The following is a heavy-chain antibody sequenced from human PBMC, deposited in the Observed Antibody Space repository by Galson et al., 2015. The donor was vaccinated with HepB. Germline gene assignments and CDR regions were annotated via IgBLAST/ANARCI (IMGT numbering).Heavy chain of an antibody. CDR2: ISYDGSNK. J-gene: IGHJ4*02. CDR1: GFTFSSYG. D-gene: IGHD7-27*01. V-gene: IGHV3-30*03. CDR3: TTEELGITTFFDY. Sequence: SLRLSCAASGFTFSSYGMHWVRQAPGKGLEWVAVISYDGSNKYYADSVKGRFTISRDNSKNTLYLQMNSLKTEDTAVYYCTTEELGITTFFDYWGQGTLVTVSS.